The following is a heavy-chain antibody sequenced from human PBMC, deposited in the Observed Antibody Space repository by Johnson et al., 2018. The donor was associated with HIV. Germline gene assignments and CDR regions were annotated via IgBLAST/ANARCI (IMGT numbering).Heavy chain of an antibody. V-gene: IGHV3-33*01. CDR1: GFTFSSYG. Sequence: QVQLVESGGGVVQPGRSLRLSCAASGFTFSSYGMHWVRQAPGKGLEWLAVIWYDGSNKYYADSVKGRFTISRDNSKNTLHLQMNSLRGEDTALYYCARGFVCISMILVADAFDLWGQGTMVTVSS. CDR2: IWYDGSNK. J-gene: IGHJ3*01. D-gene: IGHD3-22*01. CDR3: ARGFVCISMILVADAFDL.